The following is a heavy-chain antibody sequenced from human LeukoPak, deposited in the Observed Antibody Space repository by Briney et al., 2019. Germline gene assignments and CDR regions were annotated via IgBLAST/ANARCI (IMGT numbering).Heavy chain of an antibody. V-gene: IGHV4-34*01. J-gene: IGHJ6*03. D-gene: IGHD5-18*01. CDR2: INHSGST. Sequence: SETLSLTCAVYGGSFSGYYWSWIRQPPGKGLEWIGEINHSGSTNYNPSLKSRVTISVDTSKNQFSLKLSSVTAADTAVYYCARGLPGTAMDHYYYYYMDVWGKGTTVTISS. CDR3: ARGLPGTAMDHYYYYYMDV. CDR1: GGSFSGYY.